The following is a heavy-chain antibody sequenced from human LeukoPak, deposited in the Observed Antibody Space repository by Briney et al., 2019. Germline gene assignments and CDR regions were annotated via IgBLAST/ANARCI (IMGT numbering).Heavy chain of an antibody. Sequence: SETLSLTCTVSGGSISSYYWSWIRQPAGKGLEWIGRIYTSGSTNYSPSLKSRVTMSVDTSKNQFSLRLSSVTAADTAVYYCARVVVVVPAAMAYYYMDVWGKGTTVTVSS. CDR3: ARVVVVVPAAMAYYYMDV. V-gene: IGHV4-4*07. D-gene: IGHD2-2*01. CDR2: IYTSGST. J-gene: IGHJ6*03. CDR1: GGSISSYY.